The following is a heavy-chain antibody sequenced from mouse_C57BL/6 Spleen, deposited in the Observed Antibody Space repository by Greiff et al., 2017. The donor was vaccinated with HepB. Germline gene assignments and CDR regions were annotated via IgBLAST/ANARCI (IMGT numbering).Heavy chain of an antibody. Sequence: EVKLVESGGGLVKPGGSLKLSCAASGFTFSSYTMSWVRQTPEKRLEWVATISGGGGNTYYPDSVKGRFTISRDNAKNTLYLQMSSLRSEDTALYYCARQGYGNYVIFAYWGQGTLVTVSA. J-gene: IGHJ3*01. D-gene: IGHD2-1*01. CDR1: GFTFSSYT. CDR2: ISGGGGNT. CDR3: ARQGYGNYVIFAY. V-gene: IGHV5-9*01.